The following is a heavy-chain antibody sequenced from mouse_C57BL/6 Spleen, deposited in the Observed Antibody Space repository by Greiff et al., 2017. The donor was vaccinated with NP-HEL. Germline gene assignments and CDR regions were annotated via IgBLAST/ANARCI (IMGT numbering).Heavy chain of an antibody. Sequence: EVKLVESGPGLVKPSQSLSLTCSVTGYSITSGYYWNWIRQFPGNKLEWMGYISYDGSNNYNPSLKNRISITRDTSKNQFFLKLNSVTTEDTATYYCARDGGRAWFAYWGQGTLVTVSA. D-gene: IGHD3-3*01. CDR3: ARDGGRAWFAY. CDR2: ISYDGSN. J-gene: IGHJ3*01. V-gene: IGHV3-6*01. CDR1: GYSITSGYY.